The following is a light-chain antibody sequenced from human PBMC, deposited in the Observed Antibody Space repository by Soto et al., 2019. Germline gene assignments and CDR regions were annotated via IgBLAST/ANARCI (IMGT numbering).Light chain of an antibody. V-gene: IGLV2-14*01. Sequence: QSALTQPASVSGSPGQSITISCTGTSSDAGGYNYVSWYKQHPGKAPKLMIYEVTNRPSGVSNRFSGSKSGNTASLTISGLQAEDEADYYCSSYTSSSTLYVFGTGTKVTVL. CDR3: SSYTSSSTLYV. J-gene: IGLJ1*01. CDR1: SSDAGGYNY. CDR2: EVT.